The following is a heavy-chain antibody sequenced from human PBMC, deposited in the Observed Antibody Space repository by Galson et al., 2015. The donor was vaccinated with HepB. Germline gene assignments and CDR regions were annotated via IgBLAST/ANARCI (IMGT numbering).Heavy chain of an antibody. D-gene: IGHD3-10*01. Sequence: SVKGSCKASGYTFTSYAMNWVRQAPGQGLEWMGWINTNTGNPTYAQGFTGRFVFSLDTSVSTAYLQISSLKAEDTAVYYCARVGVWFGELLEPYYFDYWGQGTLVTVSS. CDR3: ARVGVWFGELLEPYYFDY. J-gene: IGHJ4*02. CDR1: GYTFTSYA. V-gene: IGHV7-4-1*02. CDR2: INTNTGNP.